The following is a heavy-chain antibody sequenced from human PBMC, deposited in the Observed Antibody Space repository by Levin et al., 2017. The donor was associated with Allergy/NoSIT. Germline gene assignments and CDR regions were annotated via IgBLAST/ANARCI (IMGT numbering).Heavy chain of an antibody. J-gene: IGHJ2*01. CDR1: GYTFTGYY. V-gene: IGHV1-2*02. D-gene: IGHD1-26*01. Sequence: GASVKVSCKASGYTFTGYYMHWVRQAPGQGLEWMGWINPNSGGTNYAQKFQGRVTMTRDTSISTAYMELSRLRSDDTAVYYCARDRTKVFDSGSYPNWYFDLWGRGTLVTVSS. CDR3: ARDRTKVFDSGSYPNWYFDL. CDR2: INPNSGGT.